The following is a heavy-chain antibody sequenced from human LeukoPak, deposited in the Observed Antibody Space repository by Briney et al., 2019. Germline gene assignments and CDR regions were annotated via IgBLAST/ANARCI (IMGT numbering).Heavy chain of an antibody. V-gene: IGHV1-2*02. D-gene: IGHD2-21*02. CDR2: INPNSGGT. CDR1: GYTFISYD. CDR3: ARAVVTAIWRGNWFDP. J-gene: IGHJ5*02. Sequence: GASVKVSCKASGYTFISYDISWVRQAPGQGLEWMGWINPNSGGTNYAQKFQGRVTMTRDTSISTAYMELSRLRSDDTAVYYCARAVVTAIWRGNWFDPWGQGTLVTVSS.